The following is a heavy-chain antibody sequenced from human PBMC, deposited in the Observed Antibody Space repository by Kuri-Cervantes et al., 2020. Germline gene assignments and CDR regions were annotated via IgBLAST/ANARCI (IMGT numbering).Heavy chain of an antibody. CDR1: GFTFSRYW. CDR2: IKQDGGDK. D-gene: IGHD6-19*01. J-gene: IGHJ3*02. V-gene: IGHV3-7*01. CDR3: ARDSGIAVAANDAFDI. Sequence: GGSLRLSCAASGFTFSRYWMSWVRQAPGKGLEWVANIKQDGGDKYYVESVKGRFTISRDNAKNSLYLQMNSLRVEDTAVYYCARDSGIAVAANDAFDIWGQGTMVTVSS.